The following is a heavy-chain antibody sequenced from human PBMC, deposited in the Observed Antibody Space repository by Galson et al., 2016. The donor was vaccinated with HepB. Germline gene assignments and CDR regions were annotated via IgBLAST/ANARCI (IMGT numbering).Heavy chain of an antibody. D-gene: IGHD6-19*01. CDR2: IYDSGTT. V-gene: IGHV4-31*03. J-gene: IGHJ4*02. CDR1: GDSVTSGAYY. CDR3: AAVISGWSFDY. Sequence: TLSLTCSVSGDSVTSGAYYWSWIRQPPGKGLEWIGYIYDSGTTFYNASLNSRLSISVDTSENQFFLKLSSVTAADTAVYYCAAVISGWSFDYWGQGILVTVSA.